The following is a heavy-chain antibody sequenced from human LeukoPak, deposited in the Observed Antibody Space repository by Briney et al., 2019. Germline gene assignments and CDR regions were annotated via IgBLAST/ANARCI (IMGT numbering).Heavy chain of an antibody. CDR2: IYPGDSDT. CDR3: GRGSRGYYWFDP. CDR1: GYSFTSYW. Sequence: GESLKSSCKGSGYSFTSYWIGWVRQMPGKGLEWMGIIYPGDSDTRYSPSLQGQVTISADKSIITAYLQRSSPKGADTTPYYCGRGSRGYYWFDPWGQGTLVTVSS. J-gene: IGHJ5*02. D-gene: IGHD3-22*01. V-gene: IGHV5-51*01.